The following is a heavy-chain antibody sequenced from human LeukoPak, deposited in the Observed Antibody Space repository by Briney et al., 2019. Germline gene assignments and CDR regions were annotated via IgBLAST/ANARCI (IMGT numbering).Heavy chain of an antibody. CDR2: ISSSSSTI. Sequence: GGSLRLSCAASGFTFNNAWMSWVRQAPGKGLEWVSYISSSSSTIYYADSVKGRFTISRDNAKNSLYLQMNSLRAEDTAVYYCAELGITMIGGVWGKGTTVTIPS. CDR3: AELGITMIGGV. V-gene: IGHV3-48*04. J-gene: IGHJ6*04. CDR1: GFTFNNAW. D-gene: IGHD3-10*02.